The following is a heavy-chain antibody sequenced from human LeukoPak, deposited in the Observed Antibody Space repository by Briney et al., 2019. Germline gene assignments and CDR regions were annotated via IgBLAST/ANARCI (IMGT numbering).Heavy chain of an antibody. CDR2: ISAYNGNT. CDR3: ARDEGIAAADPFDY. Sequence: ASVKVSCKASGYTFTSYGISWVRQAPGQGLEWMGWISAYNGNTNYAQKLQGRVTITTDTSTSTAYMELRSLRSDDTAVYYCARDEGIAAADPFDYWGQGTLVTVSS. V-gene: IGHV1-18*01. CDR1: GYTFTSYG. J-gene: IGHJ4*02. D-gene: IGHD6-13*01.